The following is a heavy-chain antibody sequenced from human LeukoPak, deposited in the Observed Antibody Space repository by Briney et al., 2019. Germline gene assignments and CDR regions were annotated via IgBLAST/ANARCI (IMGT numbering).Heavy chain of an antibody. CDR3: AKSAYYDASGYYREYYFDY. J-gene: IGHJ4*02. V-gene: IGHV3-23*01. CDR2: ISGSGGST. CDR1: GFTFSSYA. Sequence: GGSLRLSCAASGFTFSSYAMHWVRQAPGKGLEWVSSISGSGGSTHYADSVKGRFTISRDKTKNTLYLQMNSLRAEDTAVYYCAKSAYYDASGYYREYYFDYWGQGTLVTVSS. D-gene: IGHD3-22*01.